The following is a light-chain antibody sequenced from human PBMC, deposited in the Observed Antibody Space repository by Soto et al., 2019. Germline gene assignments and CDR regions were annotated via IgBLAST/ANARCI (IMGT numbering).Light chain of an antibody. Sequence: DIQMTQSPSSLSASVGDRVTITCRASQSISSDLNWYQQNPGKAPKLLIYAASSLQSGVPSRFSGSESGTDFTLTISSLQPEAFATYYCQQSYSTPRTFGQGTKLEIK. V-gene: IGKV1-39*01. CDR1: QSISSD. CDR3: QQSYSTPRT. J-gene: IGKJ2*01. CDR2: AAS.